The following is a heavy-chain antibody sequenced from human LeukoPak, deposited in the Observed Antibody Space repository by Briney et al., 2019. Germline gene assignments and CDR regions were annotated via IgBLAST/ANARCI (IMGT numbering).Heavy chain of an antibody. CDR3: ARDKRDGYKSGTFDY. V-gene: IGHV3-53*01. D-gene: IGHD5-24*01. CDR1: GFTVSSNY. Sequence: GGSLRLSCAASGFTVSSNYMSWVRQAPGKGLEWVSVIYSGGSTYYADSVKGRFTISRDNSKNTLYLQMNSLRAEDTAVYYCARDKRDGYKSGTFDYWGQGTLVTVSS. J-gene: IGHJ4*02. CDR2: IYSGGST.